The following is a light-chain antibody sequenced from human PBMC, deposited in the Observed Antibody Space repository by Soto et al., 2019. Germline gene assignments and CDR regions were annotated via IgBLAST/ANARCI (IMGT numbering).Light chain of an antibody. J-gene: IGKJ1*01. V-gene: IGKV1-39*01. Sequence: DIQMTQSQSSLSASVGDRVTITYRASQSISTYLNWYQQKPGKAPKLMIYAASILHTGVPSRFSGSGSGTDFTLTITSLQPEDFATYYCQQSDSRRWTFGPGTKVDI. CDR2: AAS. CDR3: QQSDSRRWT. CDR1: QSISTY.